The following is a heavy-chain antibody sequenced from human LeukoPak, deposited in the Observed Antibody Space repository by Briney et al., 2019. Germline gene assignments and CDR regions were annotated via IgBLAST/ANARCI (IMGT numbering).Heavy chain of an antibody. D-gene: IGHD4-17*01. J-gene: IGHJ4*02. V-gene: IGHV4-30-2*01. Sequence: SETLSLTCAVSGGSISSGGYSWSWIRQPPGKGLEWIGYIYHSGSTYYNPSLKSRVTISVDTSKNQFSLKLSSVTAADTAVYYCARGQGSDADYGDYHFDYWGQGTLVTVSS. CDR3: ARGQGSDADYGDYHFDY. CDR1: GGSISSGGYS. CDR2: IYHSGST.